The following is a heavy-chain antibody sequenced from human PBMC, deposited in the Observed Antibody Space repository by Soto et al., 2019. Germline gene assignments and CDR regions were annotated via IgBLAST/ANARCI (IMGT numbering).Heavy chain of an antibody. CDR1: GFTFSSYW. CDR3: ARYLSSGPIDY. CDR2: IKQDGSET. J-gene: IGHJ4*02. D-gene: IGHD2-8*02. Sequence: GGSLRLSCRASGFTFSSYWMSWVRQAPGKGLEWVANIKQDGSETHYGDSVKGRFSISRDNAKNSLYLQMNSLRAEDTAVYYCARYLSSGPIDYWGQGTLVTVSS. V-gene: IGHV3-7*04.